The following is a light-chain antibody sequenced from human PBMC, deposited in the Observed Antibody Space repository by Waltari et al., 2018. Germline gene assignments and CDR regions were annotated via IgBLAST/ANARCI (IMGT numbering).Light chain of an antibody. Sequence: QSALTQAASVSASPGQSITISCPGTSRYIGTYDYFSLFHQYPGRAPKLMIYDVRNRPLGVSNRFSGSKSGITASLRISGLLAEDEAYYYCSSYTSSTTWVFGGGTKLTVL. CDR1: SRYIGTYDY. CDR3: SSYTSSTTWV. V-gene: IGLV2-14*01. J-gene: IGLJ3*02. CDR2: DVR.